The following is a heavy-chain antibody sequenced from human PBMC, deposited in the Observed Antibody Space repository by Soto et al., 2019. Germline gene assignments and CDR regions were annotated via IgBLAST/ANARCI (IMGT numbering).Heavy chain of an antibody. CDR2: IIPFLSIA. V-gene: IGHV1-69*02. CDR3: ATTDDYGDYRPFDY. D-gene: IGHD4-17*01. CDR1: GGNFSRNI. Sequence: QVQLVQSGAEVKKPGSSVKVSCKASGGNFSRNIISWVRQAPGQGLECMGRIIPFLSIANYAQKFQGRVTITADKSTSTAYMELSSLRSEDTALYYFATTDDYGDYRPFDYWGQGTLVTVSS. J-gene: IGHJ4*02.